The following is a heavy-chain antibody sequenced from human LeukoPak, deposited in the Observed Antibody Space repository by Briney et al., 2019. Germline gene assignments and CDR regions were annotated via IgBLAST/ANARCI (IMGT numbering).Heavy chain of an antibody. D-gene: IGHD3-10*01. V-gene: IGHV1-2*02. CDR2: INPNSGGT. Sequence: GASAKVSCKASGYTFTGYYMHWVRQAPGQGLEWMGWINPNSGGTNHAQKFQGRVTMTRDTSISTAYMELSRLRSDDTAVYYCARRYGSGSNDYWGQGTLVTVSS. J-gene: IGHJ4*02. CDR3: ARRYGSGSNDY. CDR1: GYTFTGYY.